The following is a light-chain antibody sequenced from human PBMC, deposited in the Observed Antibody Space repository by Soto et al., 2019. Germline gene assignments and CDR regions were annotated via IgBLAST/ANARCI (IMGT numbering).Light chain of an antibody. V-gene: IGKV3-20*01. J-gene: IGKJ3*01. Sequence: EIVLTQSPGTLYLSPGERATLSCRASQSVSDNYLAWYQQKPGQTPRLLIYGASSRATGIPDRFSGSGSGTDFTLTISRLEPEDFAVYYCQQYGGSPLFSFGPGTKLDIK. CDR3: QQYGGSPLFS. CDR1: QSVSDNY. CDR2: GAS.